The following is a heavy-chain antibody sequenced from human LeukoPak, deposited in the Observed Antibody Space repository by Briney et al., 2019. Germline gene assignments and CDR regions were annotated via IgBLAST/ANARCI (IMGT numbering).Heavy chain of an antibody. D-gene: IGHD2-15*01. CDR2: ISYDGSNK. J-gene: IGHJ5*02. Sequence: PGGSLRLSCAASGFTFSSYAMHWVRQAPGKGLEWVAVISYDGSNKYYADSVKGRFTISRDNSKNTLYLQMNSLRAEDTAVYYCAILMTEDDPWGQGTLVTVSS. V-gene: IGHV3-30-3*01. CDR3: AILMTEDDP. CDR1: GFTFSSYA.